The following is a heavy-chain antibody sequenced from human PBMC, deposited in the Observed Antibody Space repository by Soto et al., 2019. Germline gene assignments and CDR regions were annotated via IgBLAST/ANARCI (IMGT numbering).Heavy chain of an antibody. CDR3: AKDFITGTGTAGA. CDR2: ISYDGSNK. Sequence: PGGSLRLSCAASGFTFSSYGMHWVRQAPGKGLEWVAVISYDGSNKYYADSVKGRFTISRDNSKNTLYLQMNSLRAEDTAVYYCAKDFITGTGTAGAWGQGTRVTVSS. V-gene: IGHV3-30*18. CDR1: GFTFSSYG. D-gene: IGHD1-1*01. J-gene: IGHJ4*02.